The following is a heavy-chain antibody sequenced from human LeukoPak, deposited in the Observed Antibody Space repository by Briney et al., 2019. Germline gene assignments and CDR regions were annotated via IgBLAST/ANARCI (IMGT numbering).Heavy chain of an antibody. CDR3: ARIYSGYEVFFYYMDV. D-gene: IGHD5-12*01. V-gene: IGHV4-39*07. CDR1: GGSISSSSYY. CDR2: IYYSGST. J-gene: IGHJ6*03. Sequence: PSETLSLTCTVSGGSISSSSYYWGWIRQPPGKGLEWIGSIYYSGSTYYNPSLKSRVTISVDTSKNQFSLKLSSVTAADTAVYYCARIYSGYEVFFYYMDVWGKGTTVTVSS.